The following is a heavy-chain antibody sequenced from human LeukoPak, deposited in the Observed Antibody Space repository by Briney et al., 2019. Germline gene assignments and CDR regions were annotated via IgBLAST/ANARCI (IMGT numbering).Heavy chain of an antibody. D-gene: IGHD4-17*01. CDR1: GFTLKIYP. CDR3: AREGVQTTVDAFDI. CDR2: ISHDGSDK. Sequence: GGSLTLSCAASGFTLKIYPMHWVRQAPGKGLEWLSVISHDGSDKNNADSVKGRFIISRDNSKNTIYLQLNSLRPEDTAMYYCAREGVQTTVDAFDIWGLGTMVIVSS. J-gene: IGHJ3*02. V-gene: IGHV3-30*04.